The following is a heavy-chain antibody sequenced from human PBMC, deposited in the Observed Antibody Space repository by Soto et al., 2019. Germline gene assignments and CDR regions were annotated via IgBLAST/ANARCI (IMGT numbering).Heavy chain of an antibody. CDR2: IYYSGST. D-gene: IGHD6-19*01. CDR1: GASIRNYY. V-gene: IGHV4-59*08. CDR3: ARLPGYSSGVFDY. J-gene: IGHJ4*02. Sequence: QVQLQEWGPGLVKPSETLSLTCTIFGASIRNYYWSWIRQPPGKGLEWIGYIYYSGSTNYNPSLKSRFTISVDTSKKQFSLKLSSVTAADTAVYYCARLPGYSSGVFDYWGQGSLVTVSS.